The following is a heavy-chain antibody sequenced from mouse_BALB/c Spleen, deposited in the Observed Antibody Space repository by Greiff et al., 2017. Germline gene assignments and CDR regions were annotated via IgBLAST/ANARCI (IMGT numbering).Heavy chain of an antibody. V-gene: IGHV1-69*02. Sequence: VQLQQPGAELVRPGASVKLSCKASGYTFTSYWINWVKQRPGQGLEWIGNIYPSDSYTNYNQKFKDKATLTVDKSSSTAYMQLSSPTSEDSAVYYCTRTLRRDYYAMDYWGQGNSGTVSS. J-gene: IGHJ4*01. CDR3: TRTLRRDYYAMDY. CDR2: IYPSDSYT. CDR1: GYTFTSYW. D-gene: IGHD1-1*01.